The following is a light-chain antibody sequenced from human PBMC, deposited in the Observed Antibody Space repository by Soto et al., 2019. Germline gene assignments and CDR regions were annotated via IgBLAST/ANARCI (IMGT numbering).Light chain of an antibody. CDR1: MRDVGAYNL. V-gene: IGLV2-14*01. CDR2: EVR. CDR3: GTWDKSLSAGV. J-gene: IGLJ3*02. Sequence: QSVLTQPASVSGSAGQSITISCSGTMRDVGAYNLVSWYQQHPGTAPKLIIYEVRNRPSGISSRFSGSRSGNTASLTISGLQSEDEGDYYCGTWDKSLSAGVFGGGTKLTVL.